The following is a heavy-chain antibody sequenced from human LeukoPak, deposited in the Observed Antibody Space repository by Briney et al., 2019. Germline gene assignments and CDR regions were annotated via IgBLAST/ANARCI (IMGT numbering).Heavy chain of an antibody. J-gene: IGHJ5*02. CDR1: GGSISSADDY. CDR2: IYYSGST. Sequence: SETLSLTCTVSGGSISSADDYWSWRRQPPGRGREGIGYIYYSGSTYYNPSLKSRVTISADTSKNQFSLKLSSVTAADTAVYYCARGGYDFRYFDPWGQGTLVTVSS. V-gene: IGHV4-30-4*01. D-gene: IGHD5-12*01. CDR3: ARGGYDFRYFDP.